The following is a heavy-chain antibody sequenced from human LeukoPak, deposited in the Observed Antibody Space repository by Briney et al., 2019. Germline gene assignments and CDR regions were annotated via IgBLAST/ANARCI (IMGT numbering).Heavy chain of an antibody. D-gene: IGHD7-27*01. CDR2: ISSSSSYI. J-gene: IGHJ4*02. Sequence: GGSLRLSCAASGFTFSRYSMNWVRQAPGKGLEWVSSISSSSSYIYYADSVKGRFTISRDNAKNSLSLQMNSLGAEDTAVYYCARTGENYYFDYWGQGTLVTVSS. V-gene: IGHV3-21*01. CDR1: GFTFSRYS. CDR3: ARTGENYYFDY.